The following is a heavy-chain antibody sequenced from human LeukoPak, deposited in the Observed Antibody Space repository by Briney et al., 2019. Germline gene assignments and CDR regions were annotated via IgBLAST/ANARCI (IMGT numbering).Heavy chain of an antibody. J-gene: IGHJ4*02. D-gene: IGHD2-2*01. V-gene: IGHV3-23*01. Sequence: GGSLRLSCAASGFTFSSYAMSWVRQAPGKGLEWVSAISGSGGSTYYADSVKGRFTISRDNSKNTLYLQMNSLRAEDTAVYYCAKDPIAKYCSSTSCRGVFDYWGQGTLVTVSS. CDR3: AKDPIAKYCSSTSCRGVFDY. CDR2: ISGSGGST. CDR1: GFTFSSYA.